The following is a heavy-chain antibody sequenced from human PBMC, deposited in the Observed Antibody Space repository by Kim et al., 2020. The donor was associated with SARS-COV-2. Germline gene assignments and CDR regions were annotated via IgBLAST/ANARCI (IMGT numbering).Heavy chain of an antibody. Sequence: KFQGRVTMTRDTSISTAYMELSRLRSDDTAVYYCATPDSSSWYAGGNFDYWGQGTLVTVSS. J-gene: IGHJ4*02. CDR3: ATPDSSSWYAGGNFDY. V-gene: IGHV1-2*02. D-gene: IGHD6-13*01.